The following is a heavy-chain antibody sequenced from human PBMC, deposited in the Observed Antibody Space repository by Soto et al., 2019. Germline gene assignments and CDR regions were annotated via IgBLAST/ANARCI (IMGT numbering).Heavy chain of an antibody. J-gene: IGHJ4*02. CDR1: GYTFTSYA. Sequence: QVQLVQSGAEVMKPGASVKVSCKASGYTFTSYAMHWVRQAPGQRLEGMGWINAGNGNTKYSQKFQGRVTITRDTAASTAYMELSSLRSEDTAVYYCARSDYDILTGNDYWGQGTLVTVSS. V-gene: IGHV1-3*01. CDR3: ARSDYDILTGNDY. CDR2: INAGNGNT. D-gene: IGHD3-9*01.